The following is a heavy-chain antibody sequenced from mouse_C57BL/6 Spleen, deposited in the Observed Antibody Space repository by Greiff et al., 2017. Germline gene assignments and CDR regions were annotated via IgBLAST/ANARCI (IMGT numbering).Heavy chain of an antibody. CDR3: ARDGTTVVPFDY. CDR1: GFTFSSYA. Sequence: EVQVVESGGGLVKPGGSLKLSCAASGFTFSSYAMSWDRQTPEKRLEWVATISDGGSYTYYPDNVKGRFTISRDNAKNNLYLQMSHLKSEDTAMYYCARDGTTVVPFDYWGQGTTLTVSS. V-gene: IGHV5-4*01. D-gene: IGHD1-1*01. J-gene: IGHJ2*01. CDR2: ISDGGSYT.